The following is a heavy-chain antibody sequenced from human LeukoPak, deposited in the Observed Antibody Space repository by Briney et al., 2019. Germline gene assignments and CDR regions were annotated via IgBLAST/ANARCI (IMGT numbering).Heavy chain of an antibody. CDR1: GFLFNTNW. J-gene: IGHJ3*02. Sequence: GGSLRLSCAGSGFLFNTNWMTWVRQAPGKGLEWVSVIYSGGSTYYADSVKGRFTISRDNSKNTLYLQMNSLRAEDTAVYYCARDRRYCSGGSCHNDAFDIWGQGTMVTVSS. D-gene: IGHD2-15*01. CDR3: ARDRRYCSGGSCHNDAFDI. CDR2: IYSGGST. V-gene: IGHV3-66*01.